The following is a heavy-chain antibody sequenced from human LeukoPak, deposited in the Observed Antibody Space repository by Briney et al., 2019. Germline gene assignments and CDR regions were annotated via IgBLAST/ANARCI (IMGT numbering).Heavy chain of an antibody. Sequence: TGGSLRLSCAASGFTFSSYAMSWVRQAPGKGLEWVSFISGSGSSTNYADSVKGRFTISRDNSKNTLYLQMNSLRAEDTAVYYCARKHSSGLHYWGQGTLVTVSS. CDR3: ARKHSSGLHY. J-gene: IGHJ4*02. CDR1: GFTFSSYA. V-gene: IGHV3-23*01. CDR2: ISGSGSST. D-gene: IGHD6-19*01.